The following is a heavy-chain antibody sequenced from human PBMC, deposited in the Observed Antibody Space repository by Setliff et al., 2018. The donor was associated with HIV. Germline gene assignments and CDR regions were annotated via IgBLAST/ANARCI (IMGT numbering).Heavy chain of an antibody. J-gene: IGHJ6*03. CDR1: GFTFRSYW. V-gene: IGHV3-74*01. CDR2: FNTNGNRT. CDR3: ARGPLYSGGPADYHYYYMAV. D-gene: IGHD1-26*01. Sequence: QPGGSLRLSCAASGFTFRSYWVHWVRQAPGKGLVWVSRFNTNGNRTTYADSVKGRFTISRDNAKNTVYLQMNSLRAEDTAVYYCARGPLYSGGPADYHYYYMAVWGKGTTVTVSS.